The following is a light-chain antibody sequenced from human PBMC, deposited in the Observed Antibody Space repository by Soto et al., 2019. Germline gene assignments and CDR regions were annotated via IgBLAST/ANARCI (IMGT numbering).Light chain of an antibody. CDR3: QQYGRT. Sequence: EVVVTQSPATLSLSPGERATLSCRASQSVSSYLAWYQQKPGQAPRLLIYDASNRATGIPARFSGSGSGTDFTLTISSLEPEDFAVYYCQQYGRTFGQGTKV. CDR1: QSVSSY. V-gene: IGKV3-11*01. J-gene: IGKJ1*01. CDR2: DAS.